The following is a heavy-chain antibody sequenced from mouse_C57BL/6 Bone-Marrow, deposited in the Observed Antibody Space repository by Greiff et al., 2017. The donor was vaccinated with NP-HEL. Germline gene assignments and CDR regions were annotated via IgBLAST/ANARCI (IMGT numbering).Heavy chain of an antibody. Sequence: EVKVVESEGGLVQPGSSMKLSRTASGFTFSDYSMPWVRQVPEKGLEWVGNINYDGSCTYYLDPFKGRSIISRDNATNTPYLQMSSLKSEDAAAYYGAREGGLRRGTYAMDYWGQGTSVTVSS. J-gene: IGHJ4*01. D-gene: IGHD2-2*01. CDR1: GFTFSDYS. V-gene: IGHV5-16*01. CDR2: INYDGSCT. CDR3: AREGGLRRGTYAMDY.